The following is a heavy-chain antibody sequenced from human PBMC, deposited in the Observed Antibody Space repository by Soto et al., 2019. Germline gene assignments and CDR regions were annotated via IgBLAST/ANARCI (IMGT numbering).Heavy chain of an antibody. J-gene: IGHJ5*02. CDR1: GFTFSSYA. V-gene: IGHV3-23*01. CDR3: AKDISGYCSGGSCSAWFDP. Sequence: EVQLLESGGGLVQPGGSLRLSCAASGFTFSSYAMSWVRQAPGKGLEWVSAISGSGGSTYYADSVKGRFTISRDNSKNTLYLQMNSLRAEDTAVYYCAKDISGYCSGGSCSAWFDPWDQGTLVTVSS. D-gene: IGHD2-15*01. CDR2: ISGSGGST.